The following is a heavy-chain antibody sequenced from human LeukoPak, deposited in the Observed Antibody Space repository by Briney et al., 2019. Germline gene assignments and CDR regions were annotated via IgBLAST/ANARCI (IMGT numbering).Heavy chain of an antibody. CDR2: IIPIFGIA. Sequence: ASVKVSCKASGGTFSSYAISWVRQAPGQGLEWMGRIIPIFGIANYAQKFQGRVTITADKSTSTAYMELSSLRSEDTAVCYCARGASAYYYDSSGYPPGNYYGMDVWGQGTTVTVSS. CDR1: GGTFSSYA. V-gene: IGHV1-69*04. CDR3: ARGASAYYYDSSGYPPGNYYGMDV. J-gene: IGHJ6*02. D-gene: IGHD3-22*01.